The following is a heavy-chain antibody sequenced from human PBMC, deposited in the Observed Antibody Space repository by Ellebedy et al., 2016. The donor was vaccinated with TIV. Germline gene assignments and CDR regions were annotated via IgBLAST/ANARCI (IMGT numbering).Heavy chain of an antibody. Sequence: GSLRLSXTVSGGSITSYYWSWIRQPAGKGLEWIRRIYASGSTNYNPSLKGRVTMSVDTSKNQFSLKLSSVTAADTAVYYCAREYSNYEGYFDYWGQGTLVTVSS. CDR1: GGSITSYY. CDR3: AREYSNYEGYFDY. J-gene: IGHJ4*02. D-gene: IGHD4-11*01. CDR2: IYASGST. V-gene: IGHV4-4*07.